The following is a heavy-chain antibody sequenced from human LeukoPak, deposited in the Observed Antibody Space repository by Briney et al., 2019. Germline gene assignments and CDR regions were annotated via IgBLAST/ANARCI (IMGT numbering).Heavy chain of an antibody. J-gene: IGHJ4*02. CDR1: GFTFSTYA. D-gene: IGHD2-21*02. CDR3: ARDDFHEAFDY. Sequence: QPGGSLRLSCAASGFTFSTYAIHWVRQAPGKGLEWVAVISYDGSNKYYADSVKGRFSISRDNSKNTLYLQMSSLRAEDTAVYYCARDDFHEAFDYWGQGTLVTVSS. CDR2: ISYDGSNK. V-gene: IGHV3-30*04.